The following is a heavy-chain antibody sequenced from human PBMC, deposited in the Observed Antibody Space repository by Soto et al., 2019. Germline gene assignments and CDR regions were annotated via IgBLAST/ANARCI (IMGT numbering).Heavy chain of an antibody. CDR1: GGSISSYY. CDR3: ARQIAGGDYYGMDV. CDR2: IYYSGST. D-gene: IGHD3-10*01. Sequence: ASETLSLTCTVSGGSISSYYWSWIRQPPGKGLEWIGYIYYSGSTNYNPSLKSRVTISVDTSKNQFSLKLSSVTAADTAVYYCARQIAGGDYYGMDVWGQGTTVTVS. J-gene: IGHJ6*02. V-gene: IGHV4-59*08.